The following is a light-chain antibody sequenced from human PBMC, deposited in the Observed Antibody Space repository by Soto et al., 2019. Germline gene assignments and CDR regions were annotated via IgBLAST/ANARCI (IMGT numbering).Light chain of an antibody. CDR3: QHYNSYSEA. Sequence: DIQMTQSPSTLSASVGDRVTISCRASQSIDTYLAWYQQKPGNAPKLLIYKASTLKSGVPSRFSGSGSGTEFTLTISSLQPDDFATYYCQHYNSYSEAFGQGTKV. V-gene: IGKV1-5*03. CDR2: KAS. CDR1: QSIDTY. J-gene: IGKJ1*01.